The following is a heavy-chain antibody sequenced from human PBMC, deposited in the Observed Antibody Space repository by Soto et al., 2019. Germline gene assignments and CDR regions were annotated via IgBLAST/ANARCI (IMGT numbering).Heavy chain of an antibody. Sequence: EVRLVESGGGWVQPGGSLRLSFAASGVTVGNNYMSWVRQAPGKGLGWVAVTYSGGDTRYADSVKGRFTMSRDSTKNTVYVQMDSLRAEDTAVYFCTRKVPVTALVYWGQGSLVTVSS. CDR1: GVTVGNNY. CDR2: TYSGGDT. V-gene: IGHV3-66*01. CDR3: TRKVPVTALVY. D-gene: IGHD4-17*01. J-gene: IGHJ4*02.